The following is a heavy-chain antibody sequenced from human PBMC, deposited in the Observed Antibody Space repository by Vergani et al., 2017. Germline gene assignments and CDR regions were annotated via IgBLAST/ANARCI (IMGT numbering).Heavy chain of an antibody. D-gene: IGHD2-21*02. CDR3: ARDRRLDGGDWNDD. Sequence: EVQLVQSGAEVKTPGESLKISCKASGYSFTSYWIGWVRQMPGKGLEWMGRIDPSDSYTNYSPSLQGHVTISADKSISTAYLQWSSLKASDTAMYYCARDRRLDGGDWNDDWGQGSLVTVSS. V-gene: IGHV5-10-1*01. CDR2: IDPSDSYT. CDR1: GYSFTSYW. J-gene: IGHJ4*02.